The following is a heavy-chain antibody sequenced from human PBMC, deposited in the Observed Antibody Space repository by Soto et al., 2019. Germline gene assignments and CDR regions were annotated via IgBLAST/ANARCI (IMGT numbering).Heavy chain of an antibody. D-gene: IGHD2-2*01. V-gene: IGHV1-8*01. Sequence: ASVKVSCKASGYTFTSYDINWLRQATGQGLEWMGWMNPNSGNTGYAQKFQGRVTMTRNTSISTAYMELSSLRSEDTAVYYCARVLGYCSSTSCPHWFDPWGQGTLVTVSS. J-gene: IGHJ5*02. CDR3: ARVLGYCSSTSCPHWFDP. CDR1: GYTFTSYD. CDR2: MNPNSGNT.